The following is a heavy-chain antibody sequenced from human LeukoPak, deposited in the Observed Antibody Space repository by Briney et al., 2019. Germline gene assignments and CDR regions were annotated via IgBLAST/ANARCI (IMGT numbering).Heavy chain of an antibody. D-gene: IGHD2-15*01. Sequence: GGSLRLSCAASGFTFSSYSMNWVRQAPGKGLEWVSSISSSSSYIYYADSVKGRFTISRDNAKNSLYLQMNSLRAGDTAAYYCARDDDSPTFDYWGQGTLVTVSS. CDR2: ISSSSSYI. CDR1: GFTFSSYS. CDR3: ARDDDSPTFDY. V-gene: IGHV3-21*01. J-gene: IGHJ4*02.